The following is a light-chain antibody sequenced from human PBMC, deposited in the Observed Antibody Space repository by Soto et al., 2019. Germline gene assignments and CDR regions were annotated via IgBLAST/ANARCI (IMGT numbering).Light chain of an antibody. CDR1: SSDVGGYNY. V-gene: IGLV2-14*01. J-gene: IGLJ1*01. CDR2: DVS. Sequence: QSVLTQPASVSGSPGQSITISCTGTSSDVGGYNYVSWYQQHPGKAPKLMIYDVSNRPSGVSNRFSGSKSGNTASLTISGLQAEDEADYYCISYTSSSTLYVFGTGTKV. CDR3: ISYTSSSTLYV.